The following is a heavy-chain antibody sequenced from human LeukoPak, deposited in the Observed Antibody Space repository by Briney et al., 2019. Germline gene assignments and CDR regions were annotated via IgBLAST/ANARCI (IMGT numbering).Heavy chain of an antibody. CDR3: ARLGPHMDV. CDR1: GGSISSGSYY. Sequence: PSQTLSLTCTVSGGSISSGSYYWSWIRQPAGKGLEWIGRIYTSGSTNYNPSLKSRVTISVDTSKNQFSLKLSSVTAADTAVYYCARLGPHMDVWGKGTTVTVSS. J-gene: IGHJ6*03. CDR2: IYTSGST. V-gene: IGHV4-61*02.